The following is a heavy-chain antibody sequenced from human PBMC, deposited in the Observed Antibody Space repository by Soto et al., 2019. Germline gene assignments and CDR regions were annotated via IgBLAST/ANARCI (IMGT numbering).Heavy chain of an antibody. CDR2: ISGSGGST. Sequence: GGSLRLSCAASGFTFSSYAMSWVRQAPGKGLEWVSAISGSGGSTYYADSVKGRFTISRDNSKNTLYLQMNSLRAEDTAVYYCAKDYPNSSGWYRPSYYYGMDVWGQGTTVTVSS. CDR1: GFTFSSYA. D-gene: IGHD6-19*01. V-gene: IGHV3-23*01. J-gene: IGHJ6*02. CDR3: AKDYPNSSGWYRPSYYYGMDV.